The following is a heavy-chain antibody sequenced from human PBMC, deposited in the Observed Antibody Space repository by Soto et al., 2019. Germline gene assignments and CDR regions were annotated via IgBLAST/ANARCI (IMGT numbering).Heavy chain of an antibody. D-gene: IGHD3-16*02. V-gene: IGHV3-7*03. CDR2: IQQDESDK. CDR3: AAYCYTMTCTHCHGYS. J-gene: IGHJ5*02. CDR1: GFRFRDYW. Sequence: EVQLVESGGVLVQTGGSLRLSCAVSGFRFRDYWMSWVRQAPGKGLEWVANIQQDESDKYYVDSVKCRFTISRDNAKNALYLQMNSLRVEDTAVYYCAAYCYTMTCTHCHGYSWGQGTQVTVSS.